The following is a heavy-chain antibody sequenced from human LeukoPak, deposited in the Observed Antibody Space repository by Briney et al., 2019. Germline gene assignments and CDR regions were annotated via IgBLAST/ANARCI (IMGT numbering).Heavy chain of an antibody. D-gene: IGHD5-12*01. V-gene: IGHV3-53*01. J-gene: IGHJ4*02. CDR2: IYSGGST. Sequence: GGSLRLSCAASGFTFSSYGMRWVRQAPGKGLEWVSVIYSGGSTYYADSVKGRFTISRDNSKNTLYLQMNSLRAEDTAVYYCARVFRGYSGPLDYWGQGTLVTVSS. CDR3: ARVFRGYSGPLDY. CDR1: GFTFSSYG.